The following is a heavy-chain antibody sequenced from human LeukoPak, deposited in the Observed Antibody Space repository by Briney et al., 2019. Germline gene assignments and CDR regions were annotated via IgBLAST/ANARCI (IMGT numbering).Heavy chain of an antibody. CDR1: GFTFSRYW. V-gene: IGHV3-74*01. CDR3: ASAPSGGLLGATYLDT. D-gene: IGHD3-10*01. Sequence: GGSLRLSCAASGFTFSRYWMHWVRQAPGKGLVWVSRINSDGSRTSYADSVKGRFTISRDNAKNTLYLQMNSLRAEDTAVYDCASAPSGGLLGATYLDTWGQEALVAPSS. J-gene: IGHJ4*02. CDR2: INSDGSRT.